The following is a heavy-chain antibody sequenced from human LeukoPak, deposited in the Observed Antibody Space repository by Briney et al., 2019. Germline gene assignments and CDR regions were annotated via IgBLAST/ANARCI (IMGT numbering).Heavy chain of an antibody. J-gene: IGHJ4*02. V-gene: IGHV3-33*01. CDR1: GCTFSSYG. CDR2: IWYDGSNK. CDR3: ARGYCSSTSCYAIDY. Sequence: PGGSVRLSCAASGCTFSSYGMPWVRQAPGKGLEWVAVIWYDGSNKYYADSVKGRFTISRDNSKNTLYPQMNSLRAEDTAVYYCARGYCSSTSCYAIDYWGQGTLVTVSS. D-gene: IGHD2-2*01.